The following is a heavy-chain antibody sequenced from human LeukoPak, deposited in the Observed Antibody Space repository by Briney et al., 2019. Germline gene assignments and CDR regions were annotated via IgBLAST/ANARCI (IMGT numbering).Heavy chain of an antibody. CDR1: GFTFSSYW. V-gene: IGHV3-74*01. J-gene: IGHJ6*02. CDR3: TRDSYISDVYYGMDV. D-gene: IGHD1-26*01. CDR2: LNPDGSHT. Sequence: GGSLRLSCAASGFTFSSYWMHWVRQAPGKGLVWVSRLNPDGSHTSYADSVKGRFTISRDNAKNTLYLQMNSLRAEDAAVYFCTRDSYISDVYYGMDVWGQGSTVTVSS.